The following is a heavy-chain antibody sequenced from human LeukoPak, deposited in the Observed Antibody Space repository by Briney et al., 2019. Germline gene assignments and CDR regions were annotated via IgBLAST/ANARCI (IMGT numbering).Heavy chain of an antibody. Sequence: SETLSLTCTVSGGSISSYYWSWIRQPPGKGLEWIGYIYYSGSTNYNPSLKSRVTISVDTSKNQFSLKLSSVTAADTAVYYCARRDHGGAFDIWGQGTMVTVSS. J-gene: IGHJ3*02. CDR2: IYYSGST. V-gene: IGHV4-59*01. CDR1: GGSISSYY. CDR3: ARRDHGGAFDI. D-gene: IGHD4-23*01.